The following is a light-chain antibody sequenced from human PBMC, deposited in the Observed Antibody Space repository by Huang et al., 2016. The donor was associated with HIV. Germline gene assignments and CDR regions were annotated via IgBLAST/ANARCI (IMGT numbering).Light chain of an antibody. CDR3: QQLRSYPLT. CDR1: QGISTS. J-gene: IGKJ4*01. CDR2: DAS. V-gene: IGKV1-9*01. Sequence: IQLTQSPSSLSASIGDRVTITCRASQGISTSVAWYQQKPGKAPNLLIFDASSWRSGVPSRFSGSRSGTVFTLSISSLQPEDFATYFCQQLRSYPLTFGGGTKVEIK.